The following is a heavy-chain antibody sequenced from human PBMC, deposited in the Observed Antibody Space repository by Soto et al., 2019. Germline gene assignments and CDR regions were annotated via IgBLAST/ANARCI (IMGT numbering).Heavy chain of an antibody. CDR2: ISSSSSYI. J-gene: IGHJ4*02. D-gene: IGHD1-26*01. Sequence: GESLKISCAASGFTFSSYSMNWVRQAPGKGLEWVSSISSSSSYIYYADSVKGRFTISRDNAKNSLYLQMNSLRAEDTAVYYCAREISGSPDYWGQGTLVTVS. V-gene: IGHV3-21*01. CDR1: GFTFSSYS. CDR3: AREISGSPDY.